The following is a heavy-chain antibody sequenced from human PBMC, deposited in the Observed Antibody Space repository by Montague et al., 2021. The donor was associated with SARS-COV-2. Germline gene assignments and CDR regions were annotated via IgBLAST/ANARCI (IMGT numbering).Heavy chain of an antibody. Sequence: SETLSPTCSVSGDSINNSRYYWGWIRQPPGKGLEWIGTIYYSGSAYYNPSLKSRVTISVDTSKDQFFLKLNSVTATDTAVYYCARLESTRGVIIRGAFHIWGQGTKVTVSS. CDR2: IYYSGSA. V-gene: IGHV4-39*01. CDR3: ARLESTRGVIIRGAFHI. D-gene: IGHD3-10*01. CDR1: GDSINNSRYY. J-gene: IGHJ3*02.